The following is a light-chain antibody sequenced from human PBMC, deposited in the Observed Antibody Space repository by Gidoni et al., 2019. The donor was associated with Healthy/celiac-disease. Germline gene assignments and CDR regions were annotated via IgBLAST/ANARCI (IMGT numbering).Light chain of an antibody. Sequence: EIVLTQSPGPLSLSPGQRATLSCRASQSVSSSYLAWYQQKPGQAPRLLIYGASSRATGNPDRFSGSGSGTDFTLTISRLEPEDFAVYYCQQYGSSPLTFGGGTKVEIK. J-gene: IGKJ4*01. CDR2: GAS. CDR1: QSVSSSY. V-gene: IGKV3-20*01. CDR3: QQYGSSPLT.